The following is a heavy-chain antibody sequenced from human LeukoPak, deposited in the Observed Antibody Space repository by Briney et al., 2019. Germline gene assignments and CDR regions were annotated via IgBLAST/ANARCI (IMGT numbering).Heavy chain of an antibody. D-gene: IGHD5-18*01. CDR1: GFTFSSYW. CDR2: ITASGGNT. Sequence: PGGSLRLSXAASGFTFSSYWMSWVRQAPGKGLEWVSAITASGGNTYYADSVKGRFTISRDNSKNTLYLQVNSLRAEDTAVYYCAKGNGYSYGRYYFDYWGQGTLVTVSS. V-gene: IGHV3-23*01. J-gene: IGHJ4*02. CDR3: AKGNGYSYGRYYFDY.